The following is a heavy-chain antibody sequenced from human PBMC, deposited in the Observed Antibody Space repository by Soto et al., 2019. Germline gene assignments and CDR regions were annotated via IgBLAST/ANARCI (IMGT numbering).Heavy chain of an antibody. CDR2: ISARSSTT. J-gene: IGHJ6*02. CDR3: AKVVYDSGTTFFGVDV. D-gene: IGHD3-10*01. CDR1: GFSFDNFA. Sequence: GGSLRLSCVGSGFSFDNFAMRWVRQAPGKGLEWVSSISARSSTTYYAGSVKGRFTISRDNSKNTLYLQMNSLTAEDTAVYYCAKVVYDSGTTFFGVDVWGQGTTVTVSS. V-gene: IGHV3-23*01.